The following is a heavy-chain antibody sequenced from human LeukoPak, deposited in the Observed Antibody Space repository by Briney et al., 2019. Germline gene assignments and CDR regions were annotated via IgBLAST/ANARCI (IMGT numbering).Heavy chain of an antibody. D-gene: IGHD6-25*01. CDR1: GYKFTDYY. CDR2: VAPGDPDT. V-gene: IGHV1-69-2*01. J-gene: IGHJ4*02. CDR3: AIDAFGILQRGY. Sequence: GASVKVSCKASGYKFTDYYLHWIQQAPGKGLEWLGRVAPGDPDTVYAEKFQGRVTITVDKSTDTAFMELSSLTFEDTAMYYCAIDAFGILQRGYWGQGTLDTVSS.